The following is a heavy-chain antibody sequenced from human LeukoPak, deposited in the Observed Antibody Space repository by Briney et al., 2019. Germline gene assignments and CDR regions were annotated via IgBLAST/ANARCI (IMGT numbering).Heavy chain of an antibody. CDR3: AGAAYYDYVRETSRHFGLDF. Sequence: PSETLCSTYTDTGASISNYSWSWIRQPPGKGLEWIGYMNYTGHTDYNPSLSSRVTISIDASKNQFSLKVTSMTAADTAVYFCAGAAYYDYVRETSRHFGLDFWGRGTLVIVSS. D-gene: IGHD3-10*02. CDR2: MNYTGHT. V-gene: IGHV4-59*01. J-gene: IGHJ4*02. CDR1: GASISNYS.